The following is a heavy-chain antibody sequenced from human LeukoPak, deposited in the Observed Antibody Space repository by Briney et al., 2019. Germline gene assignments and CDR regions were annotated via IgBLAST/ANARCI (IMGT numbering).Heavy chain of an antibody. CDR2: IYYTGST. J-gene: IGHJ4*02. V-gene: IGHV4-59*01. CDR1: GGSITNYY. D-gene: IGHD6-19*01. CDR3: ARRLAVTGRYYFDY. Sequence: SETLSLTCTVSGGSITNYYWSWIRQPPGKGLEWIGYIYYTGSTNYNPSLKSRVTISVDTSKNQFSLKLSSVTAADTAVYYCARRLAVTGRYYFDYWGPGTLVTVSS.